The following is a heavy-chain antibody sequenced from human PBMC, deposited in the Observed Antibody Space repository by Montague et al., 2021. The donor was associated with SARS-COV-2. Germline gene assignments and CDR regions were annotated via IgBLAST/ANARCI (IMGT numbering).Heavy chain of an antibody. CDR2: INDSGGT. CDR1: GGSFSGYN. J-gene: IGHJ4*02. CDR3: ARGVPGY. D-gene: IGHD4/OR15-4a*01. V-gene: IGHV4-34*01. Sequence: SETLSLTCAVYGGSFSGYNWGWVRQSPGKGLEWIGQINDSGGTKYNPSLKSRVTISLDTSKNQFSLKLSSATAADTAVYYCARGVPGYWGQGTLVTVPS.